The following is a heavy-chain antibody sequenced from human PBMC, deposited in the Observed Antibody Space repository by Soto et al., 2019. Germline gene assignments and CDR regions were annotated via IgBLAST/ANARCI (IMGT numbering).Heavy chain of an antibody. D-gene: IGHD2-15*01. CDR1: GGTFSSYT. CDR3: ARGTYCSGGSCFPRNYYDYMDV. J-gene: IGHJ6*03. CDR2: IIPILGIA. Sequence: QVQLVQSGAEVKKPGSSVKVSCKASGGTFSSYTISWVRQAPGQGLEWMGRIIPILGIANYAQKFQGRVTITADKSTSTAYMELSSLRSEDTAVYYCARGTYCSGGSCFPRNYYDYMDVWGKGTTVTVSS. V-gene: IGHV1-69*02.